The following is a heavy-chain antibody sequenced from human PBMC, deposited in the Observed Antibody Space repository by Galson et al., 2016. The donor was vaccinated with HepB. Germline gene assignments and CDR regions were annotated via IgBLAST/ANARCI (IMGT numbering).Heavy chain of an antibody. D-gene: IGHD2-15*01. Sequence: SVKVSCKVSGYTLTELSMHWVRQAPEKGLEWMGGFDPEDGETIYAQKFQGRVTMTEDTSTDTAYMELSCLRSEDTAVYYCATSVLSRSICRGGRCYSEVAEYVQHWGQGSLLTVSS. CDR1: GYTLTELS. J-gene: IGHJ1*01. V-gene: IGHV1-24*01. CDR2: FDPEDGET. CDR3: ATSVLSRSICRGGRCYSEVAEYVQH.